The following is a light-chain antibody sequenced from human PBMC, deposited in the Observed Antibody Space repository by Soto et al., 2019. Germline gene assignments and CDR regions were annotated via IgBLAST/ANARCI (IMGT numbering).Light chain of an antibody. Sequence: DVVMTQSPLSLPVTLGQSASISCRSSESLVYRDGNTHLSWFHQRPGQSPRRLIYKVSNRDSRVPDRLSGSGSGTDFTLKISRVEAEDVGVYYYMQGTHRPYTFGPGTKVDIK. CDR3: MQGTHRPYT. CDR2: KVS. V-gene: IGKV2-30*01. CDR1: ESLVYRDGNTH. J-gene: IGKJ3*01.